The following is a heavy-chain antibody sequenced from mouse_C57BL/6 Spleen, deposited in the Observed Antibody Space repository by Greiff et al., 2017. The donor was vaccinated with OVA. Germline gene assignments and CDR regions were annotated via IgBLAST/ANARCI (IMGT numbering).Heavy chain of an antibody. CDR2: INPNNGGT. Sequence: EVQLQQSGPELVKPGASVKISCKASGYTFTDYYMYWVKQSHGKSLEWIGDINPNNGGTSYNQKFKGKATLTVDKSSSTAYMELRSLTSEDSAVYYCARGWDDYWGQGTTRTGSS. D-gene: IGHD3-3*01. V-gene: IGHV1-26*01. CDR1: GYTFTDYY. J-gene: IGHJ2*01. CDR3: ARGWDDY.